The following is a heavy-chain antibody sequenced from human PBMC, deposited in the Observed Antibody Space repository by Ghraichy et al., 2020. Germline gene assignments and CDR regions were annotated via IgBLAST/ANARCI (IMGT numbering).Heavy chain of an antibody. CDR1: GFTFRPYM. V-gene: IGHV3-7*01. J-gene: IGHJ4*02. Sequence: ETLSLTCAASGFTFRPYMMTWVRQAPGKGLEWVASMKQDVGEEYYVDSVKGRFTISRDNAKNSLFLQMNTLRAEDSALYFCARDNDFRIHYWGQGTLVTVSS. CDR3: ARDNDFRIHY. D-gene: IGHD4-11*01. CDR2: MKQDVGEE.